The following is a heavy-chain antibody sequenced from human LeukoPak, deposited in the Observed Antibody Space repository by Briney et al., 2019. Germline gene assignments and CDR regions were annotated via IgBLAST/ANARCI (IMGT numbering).Heavy chain of an antibody. CDR2: ISYDGSDK. V-gene: IGHV3-30-3*01. CDR3: AKDEGQQQLEYYFDY. J-gene: IGHJ4*02. Sequence: GGSLRLSCAASGSTFSGYPTHWVRQTPGKGLEWVAVISYDGSDKHYADPVKGRFTISRDNSKNTLYLQMNSLRAEATAVYYCAKDEGQQQLEYYFDYWGQGTLVTVSS. CDR1: GSTFSGYP. D-gene: IGHD6-13*01.